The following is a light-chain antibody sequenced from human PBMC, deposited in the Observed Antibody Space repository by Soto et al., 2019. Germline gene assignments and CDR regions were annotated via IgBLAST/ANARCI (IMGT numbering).Light chain of an antibody. Sequence: IQLTQSPSSLSASVGDRVTITCRASQDIAIYLAWYQQKPGEAPKLLIYAASTLYGGVPSRFSGSGSGTDFALTITSLQAEDVEPYYCQQLRMYPSTFGGGTKVEIK. V-gene: IGKV1-9*01. CDR3: QQLRMYPST. J-gene: IGKJ4*01. CDR2: AAS. CDR1: QDIAIY.